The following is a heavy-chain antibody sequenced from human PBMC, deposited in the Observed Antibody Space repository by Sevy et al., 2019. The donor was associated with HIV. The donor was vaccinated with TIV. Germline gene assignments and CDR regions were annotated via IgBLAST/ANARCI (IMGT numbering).Heavy chain of an antibody. CDR3: AREGCTKPHDY. Sequence: GGSLRLSCAASGFDFSIYSMSWVRQAPGKGLEWVSTLSFGCGKINYADSVKGRFTISRDSSKSSVYLQMNNMRVEDTAVYYCAREGCTKPHDYWGQGTLVTVSS. V-gene: IGHV3-23*01. CDR2: LSFGCGKI. D-gene: IGHD2-8*01. J-gene: IGHJ4*02. CDR1: GFDFSIYS.